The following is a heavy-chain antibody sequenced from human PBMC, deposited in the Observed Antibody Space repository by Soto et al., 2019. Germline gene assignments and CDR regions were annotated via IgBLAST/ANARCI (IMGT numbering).Heavy chain of an antibody. CDR1: GFTFSSYW. J-gene: IGHJ3*02. CDR2: IKQDGSEK. V-gene: IGHV3-7*01. CDR3: ARDVLLWFGEPHAFDI. Sequence: PGGSLRLSCAASGFTFSSYWMSWPRQAPGKGLEWVANIKQDGSEKYYVDSVKGRFTISRDNAKNSLYLQMNSLRAEDTAVYYCARDVLLWFGEPHAFDIWGQGTMVSVSS. D-gene: IGHD3-10*01.